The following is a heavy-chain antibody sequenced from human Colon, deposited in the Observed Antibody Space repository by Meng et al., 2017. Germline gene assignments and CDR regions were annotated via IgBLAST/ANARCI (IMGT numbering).Heavy chain of an antibody. CDR3: AREFYVDTAMVIDS. CDR1: GGSLSSVNNH. V-gene: IGHV4-30-4*01. CDR2: IYYDGNT. Sequence: QLQLQKSGPGLVKPSQTLSLTCTVSGGSLSSVNNHWSCIRQPPGKGPEYIGYIYYDGNTYYNPSLKSRVTISIDTSKNQFSLRLNSVTAADTAVYYCAREFYVDTAMVIDSWGQGTLVTVSS. J-gene: IGHJ4*02. D-gene: IGHD5-18*01.